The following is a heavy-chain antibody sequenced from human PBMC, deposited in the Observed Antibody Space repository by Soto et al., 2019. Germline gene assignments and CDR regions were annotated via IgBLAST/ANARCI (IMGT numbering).Heavy chain of an antibody. V-gene: IGHV3-48*02. CDR1: GFTFSSYS. CDR2: ISSSSSTI. CDR3: ARDRAWWDLREQDSRWWFDL. D-gene: IGHD2-15*01. Sequence: EVQLVESGGGLVQPGGSLRLSCAASGFTFSSYSMNWVRQAPGKGLEWVSYISSSSSTIYYADSVKGRFTISRDNAKNSLFLRMNTQRDEDTAVYYCARDRAWWDLREQDSRWWFDLWGQGTLVTVSS. J-gene: IGHJ5*02.